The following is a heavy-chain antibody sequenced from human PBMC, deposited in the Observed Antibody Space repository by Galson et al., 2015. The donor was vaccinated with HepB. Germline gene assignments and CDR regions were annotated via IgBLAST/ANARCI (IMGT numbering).Heavy chain of an antibody. CDR3: ARTYCSSTSCQGDFDY. CDR1: GFTFSSYA. Sequence: SLRLSCAASGFTFSSYAMSWVRQAPGKGLEWVSAISGSGGSTYYADSVKGRFTISRDNSKNTLYLQMNSLRAEDTAVYYCARTYCSSTSCQGDFDYWGQGTLVTVSS. D-gene: IGHD2-2*01. J-gene: IGHJ4*02. CDR2: ISGSGGST. V-gene: IGHV3-23*01.